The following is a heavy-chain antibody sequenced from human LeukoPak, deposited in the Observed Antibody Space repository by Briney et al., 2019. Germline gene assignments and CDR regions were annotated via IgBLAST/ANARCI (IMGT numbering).Heavy chain of an antibody. CDR1: GDSISRHY. CDR3: ARERLIAGATVFDY. Sequence: PSETLSLTCTLSGDSISRHYWSWIRQPPGKGLEWIGCIYCSGSTSYNPSLKRRVTISVDTSNNQFSLKLTSMTAADTAVYFCARERLIAGATVFDYWGQGTLVTVSS. CDR2: IYCSGST. D-gene: IGHD1-26*01. V-gene: IGHV4-59*11. J-gene: IGHJ4*02.